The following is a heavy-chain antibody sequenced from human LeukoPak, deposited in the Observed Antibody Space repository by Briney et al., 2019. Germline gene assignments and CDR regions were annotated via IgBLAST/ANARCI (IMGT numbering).Heavy chain of an antibody. V-gene: IGHV3-23*01. Sequence: QPGGSLRLSCAASGFTFNNYAMNWVRQAPGKGLEWVSHISPSGDSTYYADSVKGRFTISRDSSKNTLSLQMNSLRAEDTAVYYCAKGVAAAGGAFDIWGQGTMVTVSS. CDR3: AKGVAAAGGAFDI. CDR2: ISPSGDST. CDR1: GFTFNNYA. J-gene: IGHJ3*02. D-gene: IGHD6-13*01.